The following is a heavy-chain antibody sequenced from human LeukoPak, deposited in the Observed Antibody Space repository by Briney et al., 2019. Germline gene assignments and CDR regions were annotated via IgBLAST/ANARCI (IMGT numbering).Heavy chain of an antibody. J-gene: IGHJ5*02. CDR3: ARDYDYYDSSGYYSP. CDR2: ISSSSSYI. Sequence: GGSLRLSCAAPGFTFSSYSMNWVRQAPGKGLEWVSSISSSSSYIYYADSVKGRFTISRDNAKNSLYLQMNSLRAEDTAVYYCARDYDYYDSSGYYSPWGQGTLVTVSS. CDR1: GFTFSSYS. V-gene: IGHV3-21*01. D-gene: IGHD3-22*01.